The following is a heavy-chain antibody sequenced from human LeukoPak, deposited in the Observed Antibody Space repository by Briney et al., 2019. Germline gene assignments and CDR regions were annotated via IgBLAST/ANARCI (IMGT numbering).Heavy chain of an antibody. CDR2: ISAYNGNT. V-gene: IGHV1-18*01. CDR3: ARVMRYYGSGSSS. D-gene: IGHD3-10*01. CDR1: GGTFSSYA. J-gene: IGHJ5*02. Sequence: ASVKVSCKASGGTFSSYAISWVRQAPGQGLEWMGWISAYNGNTNYAQKLQGRVTMTTDTSTSTAYMELRSLRSDDTAVYYCARVMRYYGSGSSSWGQGTLVTVSS.